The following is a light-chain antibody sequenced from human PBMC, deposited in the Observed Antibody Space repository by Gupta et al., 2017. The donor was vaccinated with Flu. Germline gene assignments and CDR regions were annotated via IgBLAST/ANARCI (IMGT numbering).Light chain of an antibody. V-gene: IGKV3-20*01. Sequence: GSLSLSPEESVTLSCRASQSLSYNYLAWYQKKPGQPPRLLIYGASNRATGIPDRFSGSGSGTDFTLTINRLDPEDFGVYYCQQFGSSPYTFGQGSKLEIK. CDR1: QSLSYNY. J-gene: IGKJ2*01. CDR3: QQFGSSPYT. CDR2: GAS.